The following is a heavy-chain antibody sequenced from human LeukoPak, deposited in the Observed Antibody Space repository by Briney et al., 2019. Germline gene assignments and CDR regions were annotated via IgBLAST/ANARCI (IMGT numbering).Heavy chain of an antibody. CDR1: GFTDSSKY. CDR3: ATGCYFGSGSYGYLDY. V-gene: IGHV3-53*01. J-gene: IGHJ4*02. Sequence: GGSLRLSCAASGFTDSSKYMSWVRQTPGKGLRWVALIYSSGDAYTPDSVKGRFTISRDDSENTLYLQMDSLRADDTAVYYCATGCYFGSGSYGYLDYWGQGTLVTVSS. D-gene: IGHD3-10*01. CDR2: IYSSGDA.